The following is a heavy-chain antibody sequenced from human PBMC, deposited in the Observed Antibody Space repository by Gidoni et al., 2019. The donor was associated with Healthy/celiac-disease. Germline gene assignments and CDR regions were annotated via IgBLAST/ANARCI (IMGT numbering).Heavy chain of an antibody. J-gene: IGHJ6*02. Sequence: QITLKESGPTLVKPTQTLTLTCTFSGFSLSTSGVGVGWIRQPQGKALEWLELIYWDDYKRYSPSMKSRLTITKDTSKNQVVLTMTNMDPVDTATYYCAHSRDLLSETLYYYYGMDVWGQGTTVTVSS. CDR2: IYWDDYK. CDR3: AHSRDLLSETLYYYYGMDV. V-gene: IGHV2-5*02. CDR1: GFSLSTSGVG.